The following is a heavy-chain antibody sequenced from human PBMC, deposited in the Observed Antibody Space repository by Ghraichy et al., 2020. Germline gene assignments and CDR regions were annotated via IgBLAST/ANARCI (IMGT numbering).Heavy chain of an antibody. Sequence: VALRLSCAASGFTVSSNYMSWVRQAPGKGLEWVSVIYSGGSTYYADSVKGRFTISRDNSKNTLYLQMNSLRAEDTAVYYCARDPKRYYYYGMDVWGQGTTVTVSS. CDR3: ARDPKRYYYYGMDV. V-gene: IGHV3-66*01. D-gene: IGHD1-1*01. J-gene: IGHJ6*02. CDR2: IYSGGST. CDR1: GFTVSSNY.